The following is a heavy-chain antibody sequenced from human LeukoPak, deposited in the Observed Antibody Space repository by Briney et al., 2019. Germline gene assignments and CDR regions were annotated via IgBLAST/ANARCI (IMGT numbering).Heavy chain of an antibody. Sequence: QSGGSLRLSCAASGFTFSSYAMSWVRQAPGKGLEWVSAISGSGGSTYYADSVKGRFTISRDNSKNTLYLQMNNLRAEDTALYYCAKARNVTTVTPVDYWGQGTLVTVSS. CDR1: GFTFSSYA. CDR3: AKARNVTTVTPVDY. J-gene: IGHJ4*02. D-gene: IGHD4-17*01. CDR2: ISGSGGST. V-gene: IGHV3-23*01.